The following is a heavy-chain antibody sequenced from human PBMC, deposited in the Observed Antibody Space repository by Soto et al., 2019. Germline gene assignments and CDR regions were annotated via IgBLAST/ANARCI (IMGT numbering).Heavy chain of an antibody. D-gene: IGHD3-10*01. CDR2: IIPILGIA. V-gene: IGHV1-69*02. Sequence: SVKVSCKASGGTFSSYTISWVRQAPGQGLEWMGSIIPILGIANYAQKFQGRVTITANKSTSTAYMELSSLRSEDTAVYYCASYDGSAPETFDPWGQGTLVTVSS. CDR3: ASYDGSAPETFDP. CDR1: GGTFSSYT. J-gene: IGHJ5*02.